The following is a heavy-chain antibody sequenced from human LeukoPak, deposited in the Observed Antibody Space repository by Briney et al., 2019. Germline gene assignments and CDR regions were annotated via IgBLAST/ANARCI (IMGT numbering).Heavy chain of an antibody. CDR3: ARFTVGPTGTDY. V-gene: IGHV1-2*02. CDR1: GYTFTDYY. CDR2: INPNSGGT. D-gene: IGHD1-26*01. Sequence: ASVEVSCKASGYTFTDYYMHWVRQAPGQGLEWVGWINPNSGGTNYAQKFQARVTMTRDTSSSTAYMELSRPRSDDTAVYYCARFTVGPTGTDYWGQGTLVTVSS. J-gene: IGHJ4*02.